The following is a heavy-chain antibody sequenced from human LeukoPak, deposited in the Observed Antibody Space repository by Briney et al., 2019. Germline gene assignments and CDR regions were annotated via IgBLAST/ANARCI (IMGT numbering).Heavy chain of an antibody. CDR1: GYTFTSYG. CDR2: ISAYNGNT. Sequence: GASVKVSCTASGYTFTSYGISWVRRAPGQGLEWMGWISAYNGNTNYAQKLQGRVNMTTDTSTSTAYMELRSLRSDDSAVYYCAGDIGVGYNFDYWGEGTLVTVSS. D-gene: IGHD5-24*01. CDR3: AGDIGVGYNFDY. J-gene: IGHJ4*02. V-gene: IGHV1-18*01.